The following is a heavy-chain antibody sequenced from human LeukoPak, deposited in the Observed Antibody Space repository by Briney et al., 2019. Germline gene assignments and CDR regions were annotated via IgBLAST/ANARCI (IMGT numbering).Heavy chain of an antibody. D-gene: IGHD3-3*01. J-gene: IGHJ4*02. Sequence: PGRSLRLSCAASGFTFSSYGMHWVRQAPGKGLEWVAVIWYDGSNKYYADSVKGRFTISRDNSKNTLYLQMNSLRAEDTAVYYCATSARALDYWGQGTLVTVSS. CDR3: ATSARALDY. CDR1: GFTFSSYG. CDR2: IWYDGSNK. V-gene: IGHV3-33*01.